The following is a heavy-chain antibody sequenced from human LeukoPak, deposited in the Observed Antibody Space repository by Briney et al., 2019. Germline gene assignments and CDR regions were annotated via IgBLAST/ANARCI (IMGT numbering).Heavy chain of an antibody. V-gene: IGHV4-39*01. J-gene: IGHJ4*02. D-gene: IGHD6-13*01. CDR1: GGSISSSSYY. CDR3: ARHTYSSSWSGFDY. Sequence: PSETLSLTCTVPGGSISSSSYYWGWIRQPPGKGLEWIVSIYYSGSTYYNPSLKSRVTISVDTSKNQFSLKLSSVTAADTAVYYCARHTYSSSWSGFDYWGQGTLVTVSS. CDR2: IYYSGST.